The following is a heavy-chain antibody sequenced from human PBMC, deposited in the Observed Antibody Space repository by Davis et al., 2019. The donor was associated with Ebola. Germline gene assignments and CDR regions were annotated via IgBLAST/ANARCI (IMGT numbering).Heavy chain of an antibody. Sequence: GESLKISCKGSGYRFTSYWIGWVRQLPGKGLEWMGIIYPDDSDTRYSPSFQGQVTISADESISTAYLQWSSLKASDTAMYYCARGTSLARNFDYWGQGTLVTVSS. CDR1: GYRFTSYW. J-gene: IGHJ4*02. CDR2: IYPDDSDT. CDR3: ARGTSLARNFDY. D-gene: IGHD3-10*01. V-gene: IGHV5-51*01.